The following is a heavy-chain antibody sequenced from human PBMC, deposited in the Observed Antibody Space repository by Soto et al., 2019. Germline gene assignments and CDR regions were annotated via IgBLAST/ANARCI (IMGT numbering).Heavy chain of an antibody. Sequence: PSETLSLTCAVSGGPISTDSWWSWVRQPPGKGLEWIGEMYHSGDSNFNPSLKSRVTISVDKSKNQFSMQMASVTAADTALYYCTRASASSMLRGVVINWGRGTQVTVS. J-gene: IGHJ4*02. D-gene: IGHD3-10*01. CDR2: MYHSGDS. CDR3: TRASASSMLRGVVIN. CDR1: GGPISTDSW. V-gene: IGHV4-4*02.